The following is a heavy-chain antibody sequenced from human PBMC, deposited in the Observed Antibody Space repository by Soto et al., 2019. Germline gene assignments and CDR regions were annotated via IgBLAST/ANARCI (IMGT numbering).Heavy chain of an antibody. D-gene: IGHD2-15*01. J-gene: IGHJ4*02. V-gene: IGHV3-74*01. Sequence: EVQLVESGGGLVQPGGALRLSCAASGFTFSNYWMHWVRQAPGKGLVWVSRINIDGKSADYADSVKGRFTVSRDTAKSTLYRQMNSLRAEDAALYYCVMGCSGDTCSPSLDFWGQGTLVTVSS. CDR1: GFTFSNYW. CDR3: VMGCSGDTCSPSLDF. CDR2: INIDGKSA.